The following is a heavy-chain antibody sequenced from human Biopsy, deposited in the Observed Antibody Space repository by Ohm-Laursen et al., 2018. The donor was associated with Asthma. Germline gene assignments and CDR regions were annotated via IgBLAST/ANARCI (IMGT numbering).Heavy chain of an antibody. D-gene: IGHD2-2*01. J-gene: IGHJ4*02. Sequence: SVKACKSLGGTFNTYAIGWVRQAPGQGLEWMGGINSVFGTTTYPQKFQDRVTITADDSTSTVYMELSSLRSEDTAVYYCARKAGSCISRTCYSLDFWGQGTLVTVSS. CDR3: ARKAGSCISRTCYSLDF. V-gene: IGHV1-69*13. CDR2: INSVFGTT. CDR1: GGTFNTYA.